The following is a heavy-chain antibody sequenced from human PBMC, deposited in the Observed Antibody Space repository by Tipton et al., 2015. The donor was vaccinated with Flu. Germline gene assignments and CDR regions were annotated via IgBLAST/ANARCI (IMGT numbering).Heavy chain of an antibody. CDR1: GFTFSDYW. D-gene: IGHD6-13*01. CDR3: VRAIAAAGSY. J-gene: IGHJ4*02. V-gene: IGHV3-7*03. Sequence: SLRLSCAASGFTFSDYWMSWVRQAPGKGLQWVANIKQDESEKYYVDSVKGRFTISRDNAKNSLYLQMNSLRAEDTAVYYCVRAIAAAGSYWGQGILVTVSS. CDR2: IKQDESEK.